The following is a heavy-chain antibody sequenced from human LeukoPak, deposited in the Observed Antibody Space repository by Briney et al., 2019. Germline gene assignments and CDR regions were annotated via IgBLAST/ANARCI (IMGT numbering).Heavy chain of an antibody. CDR1: GGSISSHY. J-gene: IGHJ3*02. Sequence: SETLSLTCTVSGGSISSHYWSWIRQPPGKGLEWIGYIYYSGSTNYNPSLKSRVTISVDTSKNQFSLKLSSVTAADTAVYYCARHVPAILTMDDAFDIWGQGTMVTVSS. V-gene: IGHV4-59*08. D-gene: IGHD3-10*01. CDR3: ARHVPAILTMDDAFDI. CDR2: IYYSGST.